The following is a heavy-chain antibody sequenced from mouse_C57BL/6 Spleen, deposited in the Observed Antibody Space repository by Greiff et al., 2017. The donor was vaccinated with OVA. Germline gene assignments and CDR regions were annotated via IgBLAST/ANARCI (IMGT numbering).Heavy chain of an antibody. J-gene: IGHJ3*01. V-gene: IGHV1-82*01. CDR1: GYAFSSSW. CDR2: IYPGDGDT. D-gene: IGHD2-3*01. Sequence: VQLQQSGPELVKPGASVKISCKASGYAFSSSWMNWVKQRPGKGLEWIGRIYPGDGDTNYNGKFKGKATLTADKSSSTAYMQLSSLTSEDSAVYFCARMDDGYPYWGQGTLVTVSA. CDR3: ARMDDGYPY.